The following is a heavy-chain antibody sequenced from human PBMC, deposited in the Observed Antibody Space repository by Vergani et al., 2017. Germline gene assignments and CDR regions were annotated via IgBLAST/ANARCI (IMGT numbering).Heavy chain of an antibody. Sequence: QVQVVQSGAEVKKPGASVKVSCKTSEYTFSNYYMHWVRQAPGQGLEWMGIINPSGGHTNYAQKFQGRVTMTRDTSTITVYMELSSLRSEDTAIYYCARGDYGILTGYRYWGQGTLVTVSA. CDR3: ARGDYGILTGYRY. CDR1: EYTFSNYY. J-gene: IGHJ4*02. D-gene: IGHD3-9*01. CDR2: INPSGGHT. V-gene: IGHV1-46*03.